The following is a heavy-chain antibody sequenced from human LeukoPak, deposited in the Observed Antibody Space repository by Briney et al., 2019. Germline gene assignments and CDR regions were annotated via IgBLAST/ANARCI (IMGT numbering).Heavy chain of an antibody. Sequence: GGSLRLSCAASGFTFSSCWMSWVRQAPGKGLEWVANIKQDGSEKYYVDSVKGRFTISRDNAKNSLYLQMNSLRAEDTAVYYCARDRQLLWFGELYGYWGQGTLVTVSS. CDR2: IKQDGSEK. J-gene: IGHJ4*02. V-gene: IGHV3-7*01. CDR3: ARDRQLLWFGELYGY. D-gene: IGHD3-10*01. CDR1: GFTFSSCW.